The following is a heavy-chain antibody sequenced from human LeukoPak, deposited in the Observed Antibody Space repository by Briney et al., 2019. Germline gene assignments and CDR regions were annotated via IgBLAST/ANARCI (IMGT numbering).Heavy chain of an antibody. Sequence: GGSLRLSCSASGFGFSNYTMHWVRQVPGKGLEYVSAISGNGGSTYYPGSVRGRFTMSRDNSKNTLYLQMRGLRTEDTAVYYCVKDGSSRPHYYYYGMDVWGQGTTVTVSS. CDR1: GFGFSNYT. V-gene: IGHV3-64D*09. J-gene: IGHJ6*02. D-gene: IGHD6-13*01. CDR2: ISGNGGST. CDR3: VKDGSSRPHYYYYGMDV.